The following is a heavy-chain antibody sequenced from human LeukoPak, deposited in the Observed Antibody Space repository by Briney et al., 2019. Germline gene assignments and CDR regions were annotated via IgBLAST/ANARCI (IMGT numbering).Heavy chain of an antibody. CDR3: ARAAYYDFWSGYYDYYYYYMDV. V-gene: IGHV3-20*04. D-gene: IGHD3-3*01. J-gene: IGHJ6*03. CDR1: GFTFDDYG. CDR2: INWNGGST. Sequence: GGSLRLSCAASGFTFDDYGMSWVRHAPGKGLEWVSGINWNGGSTGYADSVKGRFTISRDNAKNSLYLQMNSLRAEDTALYYCARAAYYDFWSGYYDYYYYYMDVWGKGTTVTVSS.